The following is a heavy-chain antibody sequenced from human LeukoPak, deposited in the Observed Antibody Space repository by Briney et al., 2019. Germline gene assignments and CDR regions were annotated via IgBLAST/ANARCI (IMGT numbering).Heavy chain of an antibody. CDR1: GGSISSSSYY. CDR3: ARAHYYCSSTSCSPTIYYYYYGMDV. J-gene: IGHJ6*02. Sequence: SETLSLTCTVSGGSISSSSYYWGWIRQPPGKGLEWIGSIYYSGSTYYNPSLKSRVTISVDTSKNQFSLKLSSVTAADTAVYYCARAHYYCSSTSCSPTIYYYYYGMDVWGQGTTVTVSS. D-gene: IGHD2-2*01. V-gene: IGHV4-39*01. CDR2: IYYSGST.